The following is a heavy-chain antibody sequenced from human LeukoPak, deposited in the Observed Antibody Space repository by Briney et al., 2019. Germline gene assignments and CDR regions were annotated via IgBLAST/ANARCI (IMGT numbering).Heavy chain of an antibody. CDR1: GFTFSPYA. V-gene: IGHV3-23*01. J-gene: IGHJ4*02. Sequence: GGSLRLSCVASGFTFSPYAMTWVRQAPGKGLEWVSAISGSGGSRYYGDSVKGRFNISRDNSKNTLYLEMNSLRVEDTAKYYCAKGPVNYGDSFDYWGQGTLVTVSS. D-gene: IGHD4-17*01. CDR2: ISGSGGSR. CDR3: AKGPVNYGDSFDY.